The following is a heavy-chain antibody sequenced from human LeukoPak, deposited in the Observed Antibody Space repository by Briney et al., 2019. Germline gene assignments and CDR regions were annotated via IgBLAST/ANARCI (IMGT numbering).Heavy chain of an antibody. D-gene: IGHD3-22*01. Sequence: GSLRLSCAASGFTFSSYAIHWVRQAPGKGLQWVSVISGSGNDVFYADSVAGRFIISRDNSENKVYLEIHSMRAEDTAIYFCAKDAVDYFDNSGGAFDYWGQGTLVTVSS. V-gene: IGHV3-23*01. CDR3: AKDAVDYFDNSGGAFDY. CDR2: ISGSGNDV. CDR1: GFTFSSYA. J-gene: IGHJ4*02.